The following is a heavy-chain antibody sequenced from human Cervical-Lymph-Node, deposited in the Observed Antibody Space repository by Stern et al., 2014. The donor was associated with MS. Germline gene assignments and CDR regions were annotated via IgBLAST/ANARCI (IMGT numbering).Heavy chain of an antibody. V-gene: IGHV3-11*01. Sequence: VQLLESGGGLVKPGGSLRLSCGASGFSFSDHYMSWIRQAPGKGLECISYISGGGTFVNYADSVKGRFTISRDNAKDSLYLQMDSLRAEDTAVYYCSREPRLTDYWGQGTLVSVSS. J-gene: IGHJ4*02. CDR2: ISGGGTFV. D-gene: IGHD2-21*01. CDR1: GFSFSDHY. CDR3: SREPRLTDY.